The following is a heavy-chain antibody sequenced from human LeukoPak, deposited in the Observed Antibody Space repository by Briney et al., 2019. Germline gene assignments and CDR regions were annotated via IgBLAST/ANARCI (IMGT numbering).Heavy chain of an antibody. CDR3: ARDRHKYNYDSGGYPPY. Sequence: GGSLRLSCAASGFTFSSYEMNWVRQAPGKGLEWVSYISSSGSTIYYADSVKGRFTISRDNAKNSLYLQMNTLRAEGTAVYYCARDRHKYNYDSGGYPPYWGQGTLVTVSS. CDR2: ISSSGSTI. D-gene: IGHD3-22*01. V-gene: IGHV3-48*03. J-gene: IGHJ4*02. CDR1: GFTFSSYE.